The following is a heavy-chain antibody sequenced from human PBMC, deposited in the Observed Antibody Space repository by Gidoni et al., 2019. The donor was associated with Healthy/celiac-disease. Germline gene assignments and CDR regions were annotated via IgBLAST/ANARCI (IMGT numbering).Heavy chain of an antibody. V-gene: IGHV3-23*01. Sequence: EVQLLESGGGSVQPGGSLRLSCAVSGFTFSNYAMNWVRQAPGHGLAWVSAISAAGGSPYSADSVKGRFTISRDNSKNTLFLEMNNLRAEDTAVYYCTRDGKFRTDGFDVWGPGSMVTVSS. CDR2: ISAAGGSP. D-gene: IGHD1-26*01. CDR3: TRDGKFRTDGFDV. J-gene: IGHJ3*01. CDR1: GFTFSNYA.